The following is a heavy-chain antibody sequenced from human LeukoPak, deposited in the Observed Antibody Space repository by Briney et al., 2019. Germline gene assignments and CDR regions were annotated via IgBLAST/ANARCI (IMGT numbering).Heavy chain of an antibody. CDR3: ARGVSSSYYYYMDV. CDR1: GGSFSGYY. J-gene: IGHJ6*03. V-gene: IGHV4-34*01. D-gene: IGHD6-6*01. CDR2: INHSGST. Sequence: PSETLSLTCAVYGGSFSGYYWSWIRQPPGKGLEWIGEINHSGSTNYNPSLKSRVTISVDTSKNQFSLKLSSLTAADTAVYYCARGVSSSYYYYMDVWGKGTTVTISS.